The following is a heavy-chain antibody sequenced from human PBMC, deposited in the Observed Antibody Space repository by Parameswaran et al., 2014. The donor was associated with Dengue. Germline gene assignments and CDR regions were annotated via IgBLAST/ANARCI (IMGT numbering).Heavy chain of an antibody. J-gene: IGHJ4*02. V-gene: IGHV2-5*08. Sequence: ARWIRQPPGKALEWLAVVSWDDGKVYNPSLKTRLTITKDTSKKQVVLKMTNVDPVDTATYYCAHFDDRTSYCFDYWGQGALVTVSS. CDR2: VSWDDGK. D-gene: IGHD3/OR15-3a*01. CDR3: AHFDDRTSYCFDY.